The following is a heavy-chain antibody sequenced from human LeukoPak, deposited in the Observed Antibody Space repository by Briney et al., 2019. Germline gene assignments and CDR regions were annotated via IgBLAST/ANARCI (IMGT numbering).Heavy chain of an antibody. V-gene: IGHV5-51*01. J-gene: IGHJ6*03. D-gene: IGHD3-10*01. Sequence: GASLKISCTGSGYSFTSYWIGGVRQMPGKGLEWMGIIYPGDSDTRYSPSFQGHVTISADKSISTAYLQWSSLTASDTAMYYCALSLGSYGSGSYNHYYYMDVWGKGTTVTVSS. CDR3: ALSLGSYGSGSYNHYYYMDV. CDR1: GYSFTSYW. CDR2: IYPGDSDT.